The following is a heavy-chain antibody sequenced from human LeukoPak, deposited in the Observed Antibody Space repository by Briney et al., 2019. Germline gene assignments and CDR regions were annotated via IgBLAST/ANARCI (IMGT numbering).Heavy chain of an antibody. D-gene: IGHD3-22*01. Sequence: PGGSLRLSCAASGFTFSSYSMNWVRQAPGKGLEWVSSISSSSSYIYYVDSVKGRFTISRDNAKNSLYLQMNSLRAEDTAVYYCARGTMIVVVGFDYWGQGTLVTVSS. CDR3: ARGTMIVVVGFDY. CDR1: GFTFSSYS. J-gene: IGHJ4*02. CDR2: ISSSSSYI. V-gene: IGHV3-21*01.